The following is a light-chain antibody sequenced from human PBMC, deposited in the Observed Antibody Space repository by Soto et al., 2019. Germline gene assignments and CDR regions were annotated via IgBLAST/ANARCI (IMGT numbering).Light chain of an antibody. CDR3: QTWGTGIRV. V-gene: IGLV4-69*01. Sequence: QPVLTQSPSASASLGASVKLTCTLSSGHSSYAIAWHQQQPEKGPRYLMKLNSDGSHRKGDGIPDRFSGSSAGAERYLTISSLQSEDEAYYYCQTWGTGIRVFGGGTKLTVL. CDR2: LNSDGSH. CDR1: SGHSSYA. J-gene: IGLJ3*02.